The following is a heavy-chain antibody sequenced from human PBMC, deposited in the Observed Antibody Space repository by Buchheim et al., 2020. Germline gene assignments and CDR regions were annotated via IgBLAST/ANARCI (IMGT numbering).Heavy chain of an antibody. CDR2: ITGSSGDT. J-gene: IGHJ6*02. Sequence: EVQLLESGGDLVQPGGSLRLSCAASGFTFSSYDMTWVRQAPGKGLEWVSTITGSSGDTFYRDSVKGRFTISSDNSKNTVYLQMNSLRADDTAVYYCAKDQGYDFWAGRYYYYLMDVWGHGTT. D-gene: IGHD3/OR15-3a*01. V-gene: IGHV3-23*01. CDR3: AKDQGYDFWAGRYYYYLMDV. CDR1: GFTFSSYD.